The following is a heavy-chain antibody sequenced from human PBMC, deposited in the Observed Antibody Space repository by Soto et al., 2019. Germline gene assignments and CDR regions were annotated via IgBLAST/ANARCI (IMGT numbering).Heavy chain of an antibody. J-gene: IGHJ6*02. CDR3: ARDSWSGHDYYYGMDV. CDR1: GLTFSSYG. D-gene: IGHD3-3*01. CDR2: IWYDGSNK. V-gene: IGHV3-33*01. Sequence: PGGSLRLSCAASGLTFSSYGMHWVRQAPGKGLEWVAVIWYDGSNKYYADSVKGRFTISRDNSKNTLYLQMNSLRAEDTAVYYCARDSWSGHDYYYGMDVWGQGTTVTVSS.